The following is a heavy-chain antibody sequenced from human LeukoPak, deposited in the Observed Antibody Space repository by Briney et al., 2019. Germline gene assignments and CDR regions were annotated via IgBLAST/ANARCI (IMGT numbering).Heavy chain of an antibody. CDR3: AKEGAVTPIFLPHY. Sequence: PGGSLRLSCAASGFTFSSYAMGWVRQAPGKGLEWVSAISGSGGSTYYTDSVKGRLTVSRDFSKNTLYLQMNSLSAEDTAVYYCAKEGAVTPIFLPHYWGQGTLVIVSS. CDR2: ISGSGGST. V-gene: IGHV3-23*01. J-gene: IGHJ4*02. D-gene: IGHD2-21*02. CDR1: GFTFSSYA.